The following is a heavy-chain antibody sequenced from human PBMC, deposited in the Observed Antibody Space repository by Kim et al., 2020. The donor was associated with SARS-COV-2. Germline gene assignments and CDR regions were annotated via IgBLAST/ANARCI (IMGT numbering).Heavy chain of an antibody. V-gene: IGHV3-33*01. CDR1: GFTFSSYG. D-gene: IGHD3-22*01. J-gene: IGHJ3*02. Sequence: GGSLRLSCAASGFTFSSYGMHLVRQAPGKGLEWVAVIWYDGSNKYYADSVKGRFTISRDNSKNTLYLQMNSLRAEDTAVYYCARDLRYDSSGHDAFDIWGQGTMVTVSS. CDR2: IWYDGSNK. CDR3: ARDLRYDSSGHDAFDI.